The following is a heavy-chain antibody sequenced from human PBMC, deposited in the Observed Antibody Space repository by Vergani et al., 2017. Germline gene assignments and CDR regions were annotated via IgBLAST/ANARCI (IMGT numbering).Heavy chain of an antibody. V-gene: IGHV4-39*01. CDR3: ASKRGACRAAYCHSYDF. J-gene: IGHJ4*02. D-gene: IGHD2-15*01. CDR1: GDSVISTDYH. Sequence: QGQLQESGPGLVKPSETLSLTCTVSGDSVISTDYHWGWIRQPPGKGLEWIGSMDYSGSTSYNPSLESRISISFETPKNQFSLRLTSVTAADTAVYYCASKRGACRAAYCHSYDFWGPGTLVGVSS. CDR2: MDYSGST.